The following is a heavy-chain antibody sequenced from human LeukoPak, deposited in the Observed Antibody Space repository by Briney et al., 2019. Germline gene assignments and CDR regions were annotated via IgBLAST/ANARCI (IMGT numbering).Heavy chain of an antibody. Sequence: GRSLRLSCAASGFTFSTYAMHWARQAPGKGLEWVSYISISGSTIYNADSVKGRFTISRDNAKNSLYLQMSSLRAEDTAVYYCVRGGGSCCRFNAFDIWGQGTMVTVSS. CDR2: ISISGSTI. J-gene: IGHJ3*02. CDR3: VRGGGSCCRFNAFDI. D-gene: IGHD2-15*01. CDR1: GFTFSTYA. V-gene: IGHV3-48*03.